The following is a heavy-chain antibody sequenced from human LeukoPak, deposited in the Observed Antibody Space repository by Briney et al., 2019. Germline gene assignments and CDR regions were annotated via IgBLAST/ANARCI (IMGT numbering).Heavy chain of an antibody. CDR2: IYYSGST. V-gene: IGHV4-30-4*01. CDR1: GGSINSGDYY. J-gene: IGHJ4*02. Sequence: SETLSLTCTVSGGSINSGDYYWSWIRQPPGKGLEWIGYIYYSGSTYYNPSLKSRVTISVDTSKNQFSLKLSSVTAADTAVYYCARDLSVPWEPPPIDYWGQGTLVTVSS. CDR3: ARDLSVPWEPPPIDY. D-gene: IGHD1-14*01.